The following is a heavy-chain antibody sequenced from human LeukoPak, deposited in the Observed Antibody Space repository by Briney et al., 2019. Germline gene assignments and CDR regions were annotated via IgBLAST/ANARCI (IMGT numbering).Heavy chain of an antibody. D-gene: IGHD6-13*01. J-gene: IGHJ6*02. Sequence: GGSLRLSCAASGLTVSSNYMSWVRQAPGKGLEWVSLIYAGGSTYYADSVRGRFTISRDNSKNTLYLQMNSLTPEDTAVYYCARGFGKAAADVFGGYTVDVWGQGTTVIVSS. CDR2: IYAGGST. CDR1: GLTVSSNY. CDR3: ARGFGKAAADVFGGYTVDV. V-gene: IGHV3-66*02.